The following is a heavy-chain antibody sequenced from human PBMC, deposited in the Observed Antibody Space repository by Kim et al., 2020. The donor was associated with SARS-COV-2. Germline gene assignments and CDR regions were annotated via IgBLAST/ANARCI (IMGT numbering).Heavy chain of an antibody. V-gene: IGHV6-1*01. Sequence: SVKSRITINPDTSKNQFSLQLNSVTPEDTAVYYCARDPHSSSYYYYGMDVWGQGTTVTVSS. J-gene: IGHJ6*02. CDR3: ARDPHSSSYYYYGMDV. D-gene: IGHD6-6*01.